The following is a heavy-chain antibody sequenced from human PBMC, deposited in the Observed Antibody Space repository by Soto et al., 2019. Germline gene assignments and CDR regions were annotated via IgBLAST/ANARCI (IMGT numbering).Heavy chain of an antibody. CDR3: ARDVGGSSYYFY. D-gene: IGHD2-15*01. CDR2: IRYDGSNK. CDR1: GFNFRNYG. Sequence: QVQLVESGGGVVQPGRSLRLSCAASGFNFRNYGMHWVRQASDKGLEWVAGIRYDGSNKVYADSVKGRFTISRDNSENTLSLELSSLRAEDTAVYYCARDVGGSSYYFYWGQGTLVTVSS. J-gene: IGHJ4*02. V-gene: IGHV3-30*19.